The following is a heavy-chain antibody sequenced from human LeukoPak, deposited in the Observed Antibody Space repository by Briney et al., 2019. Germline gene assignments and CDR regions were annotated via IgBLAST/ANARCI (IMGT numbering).Heavy chain of an antibody. CDR3: AKSLLGVSDGGVIGD. CDR1: GFTFSSHW. CDR2: ISGDGSST. Sequence: PGGSLRLSCAASGFTFSSHWMRWVRQAPGKGLVWVSRISGDGSSTSYAEAVNGRFTISRDNAKNTLYLQMNSLRDDDSAVYFSAKSLLGVSDGGVIGDWGQGTLATVSS. J-gene: IGHJ4*02. V-gene: IGHV3-74*01. D-gene: IGHD3-16*01.